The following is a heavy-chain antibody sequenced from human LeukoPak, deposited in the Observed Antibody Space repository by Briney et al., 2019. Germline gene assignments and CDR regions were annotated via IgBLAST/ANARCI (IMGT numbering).Heavy chain of an antibody. J-gene: IGHJ3*02. CDR3: ARAGTTGGAFDI. V-gene: IGHV4-59*01. D-gene: IGHD4-17*01. Sequence: SETLSLTCTVSGGSISSYYWSWIRQPPGKGLEWIGYIYYSGSTNYNPSLKSRVTISVDTSKNQFSLKLSSVTAAVTAVYYCARAGTTGGAFDIWGQGTMVTVSS. CDR2: IYYSGST. CDR1: GGSISSYY.